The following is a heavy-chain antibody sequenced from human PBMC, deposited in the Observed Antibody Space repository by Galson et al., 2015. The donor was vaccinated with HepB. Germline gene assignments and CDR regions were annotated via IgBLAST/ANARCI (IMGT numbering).Heavy chain of an antibody. D-gene: IGHD2-2*01. V-gene: IGHV3-13*01. CDR3: ARGYCSSITCPGSDAFDI. Sequence: SLRLSCAASGFMFSNYDIHWVRQATGKGLEWVSGIGIAGDTYYPDSVKGRFTISRENAKNSVYLQMNSLRAGDTAVYYCARGYCSSITCPGSDAFDIWGQGTRVTVST. CDR2: IGIAGDT. CDR1: GFMFSNYD. J-gene: IGHJ3*02.